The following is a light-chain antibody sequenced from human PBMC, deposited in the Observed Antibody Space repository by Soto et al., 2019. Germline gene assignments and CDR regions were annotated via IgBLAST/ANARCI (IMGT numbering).Light chain of an antibody. CDR3: QQYGSSPLT. V-gene: IGKV3-20*01. CDR2: GAS. Sequence: EIVLTQSPGTLSLSPGERATLSCRASQSVSSSYLARYQQKPGQAPSLLIYGASSRATGIPDRFSGSGSGTDFTLTISRLESEDFAVYYCQQYGSSPLTFGGGTKVEIK. J-gene: IGKJ4*01. CDR1: QSVSSSY.